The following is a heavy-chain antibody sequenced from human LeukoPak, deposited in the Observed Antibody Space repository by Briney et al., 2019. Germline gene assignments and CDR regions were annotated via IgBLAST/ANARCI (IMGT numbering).Heavy chain of an antibody. Sequence: ASVKVSCKASGFTFTSSAVQWVRQARGQRLEWIGWIVVGSGNTNYAQKFQERVTITRDMSTSTAYMELSSLRSEDTAVYYCAASYYDSSGYHYFDYWGQGTLVTVSS. J-gene: IGHJ4*02. D-gene: IGHD3-22*01. CDR1: GFTFTSSA. CDR3: AASYYDSSGYHYFDY. V-gene: IGHV1-58*01. CDR2: IVVGSGNT.